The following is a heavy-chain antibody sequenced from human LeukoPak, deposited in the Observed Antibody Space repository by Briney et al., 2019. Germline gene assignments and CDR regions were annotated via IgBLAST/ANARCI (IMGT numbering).Heavy chain of an antibody. CDR1: GFSVSSNY. D-gene: IGHD5-12*01. V-gene: IGHV3-53*01. J-gene: IGHJ4*02. Sequence: TGGSLRLSCAASGFSVSSNYMSWVRQAPGKGLEWVSVIYSGGSTYYADSVKGRFTISRDNSKNTLYLQMNSLRAEDTAVYYCARGDAAGSGYDLWGQGTLVTVSS. CDR3: ARGDAAGSGYDL. CDR2: IYSGGST.